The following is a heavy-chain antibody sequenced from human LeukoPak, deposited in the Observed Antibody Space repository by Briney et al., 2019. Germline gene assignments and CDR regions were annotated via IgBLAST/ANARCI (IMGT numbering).Heavy chain of an antibody. CDR2: FCAYNGNT. Sequence: ASVKVSCKASGYTFTSYGISWVRQAPGQGLEWMGWFCAYNGNTNYAQKLQGRVTMTTDTSTSTAYMELRSLRSDDTAVYYCARATGNYYDYVWGASRGYFDYWGQGTLVTVSS. V-gene: IGHV1-18*01. CDR1: GYTFTSYG. D-gene: IGHD3-16*01. CDR3: ARATGNYYDYVWGASRGYFDY. J-gene: IGHJ4*02.